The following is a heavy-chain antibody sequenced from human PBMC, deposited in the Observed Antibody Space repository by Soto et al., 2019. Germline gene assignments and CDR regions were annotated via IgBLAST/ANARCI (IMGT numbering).Heavy chain of an antibody. Sequence: QAQLEQSGAEVRKTGASVKVSCKASGYTFYSHSISWVRQAPGQGLEWMGRINADYGNTQYAQKFRGRVTMTTYTSTTTVYMELTNLRSDDTAVYYCARCIQGDYYYGMDVWGQGTTVTVSS. CDR3: ARCIQGDYYYGMDV. V-gene: IGHV1-18*01. CDR1: GYTFYSHS. J-gene: IGHJ6*02. D-gene: IGHD5-18*01. CDR2: INADYGNT.